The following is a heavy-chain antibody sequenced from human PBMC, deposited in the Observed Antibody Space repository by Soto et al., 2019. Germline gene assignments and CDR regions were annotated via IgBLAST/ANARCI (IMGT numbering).Heavy chain of an antibody. J-gene: IGHJ4*02. V-gene: IGHV1-3*04. CDR3: ARPKDYDDCLDL. D-gene: IGHD3-22*01. Sequence: QAQLVQSGAEVQKPGASVKVSCKASGYAFTRFTIHWVRQAPGQRLEWMGSINTGNGNTRFLQKIQGRVTFTRDTSANTAYMELSSQISEDTAVYYCARPKDYDDCLDLWGQGTLVTVSS. CDR2: INTGNGNT. CDR1: GYAFTRFT.